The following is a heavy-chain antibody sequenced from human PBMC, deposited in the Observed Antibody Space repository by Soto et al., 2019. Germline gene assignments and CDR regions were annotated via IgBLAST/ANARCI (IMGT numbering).Heavy chain of an antibody. D-gene: IGHD6-13*01. Sequence: SETLSLTWTVSGGSISSYYWSWIRQPPGKGLEWIGYIYYSGSTNYNPSLKSRVTISVDTSKNQFSLKLSSVTAADTAVYYCARDRGSSWYGEYFDYWGQGTLVTVSS. J-gene: IGHJ4*02. CDR1: GGSISSYY. CDR3: ARDRGSSWYGEYFDY. V-gene: IGHV4-59*01. CDR2: IYYSGST.